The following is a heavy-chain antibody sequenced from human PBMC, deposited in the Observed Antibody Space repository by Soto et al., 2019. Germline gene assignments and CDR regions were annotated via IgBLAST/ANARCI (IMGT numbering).Heavy chain of an antibody. D-gene: IGHD1-1*01. J-gene: IGHJ4*02. CDR3: VGDRDTTSPMGHGNY. CDR2: ISRSGSSI. V-gene: IGHV3-48*02. Sequence: EVQLVESGGDLVQPGGSLRLSCAASGFTFSSYSMNWVRQAPGKGLEWLSYISRSGSSISYADSVKGRFTVSRDNAKNSVYLQMNSLRDDDTAIYHCVGDRDTTSPMGHGNYWGQGTQVTVSS. CDR1: GFTFSSYS.